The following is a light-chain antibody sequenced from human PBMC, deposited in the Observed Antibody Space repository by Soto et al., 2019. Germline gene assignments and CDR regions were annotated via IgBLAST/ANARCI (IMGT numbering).Light chain of an antibody. CDR1: SSDVGGYNF. J-gene: IGLJ3*02. CDR3: SSHAGTYPGV. V-gene: IGLV2-11*01. CDR2: DVT. Sequence: QSALTQPRSVSGSPGQSVTISCTGTSSDVGGYNFVSWYQQLPGKAPKLMIYDVTKRPSGVPDRFSGSKSGNTASLTIFGLQAEDEADYYCSSHAGTYPGVFGGGTQLTVL.